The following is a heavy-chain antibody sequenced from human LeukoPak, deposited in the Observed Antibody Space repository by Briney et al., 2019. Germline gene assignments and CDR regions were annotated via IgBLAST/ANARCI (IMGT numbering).Heavy chain of an antibody. CDR1: GASISDTA. V-gene: IGHV4-4*07. Sequence: SETLSLTCTVSGASISDTAWSWVRQPAGRGLEWIGRVFSSGATPYNPSFNGRVSMSVDASKKQVSLKVTPVTVADTAVYYCARDDKGYYDGRWTAFDIWGQGTVVTVSS. D-gene: IGHD4-23*01. CDR3: ARDDKGYYDGRWTAFDI. CDR2: VFSSGAT. J-gene: IGHJ3*02.